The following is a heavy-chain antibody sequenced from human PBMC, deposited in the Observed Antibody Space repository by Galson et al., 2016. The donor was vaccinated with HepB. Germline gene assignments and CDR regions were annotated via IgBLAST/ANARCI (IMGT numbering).Heavy chain of an antibody. D-gene: IGHD2-15*01. Sequence: ETLSLTCAVYGASFSGYYWSWIRQPPGKGLAWIGEINYSGSTNYNPSLKSRVTISVDASKNQFSLKPSSVTAADTTVYYCARGRLRWGIIAAATPKVHAFDIWGQGTMVTVSS. CDR2: INYSGST. CDR1: GASFSGYY. V-gene: IGHV4-34*01. CDR3: ARGRLRWGIIAAATPKVHAFDI. J-gene: IGHJ3*02.